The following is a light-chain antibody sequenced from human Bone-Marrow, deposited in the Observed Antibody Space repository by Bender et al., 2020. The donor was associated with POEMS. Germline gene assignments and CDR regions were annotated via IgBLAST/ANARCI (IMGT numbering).Light chain of an antibody. Sequence: QSVLTQPPSASGTPGQSVIISCSGTDSNFGGNNVNWYQHLPGTAPRLVVYSNYQRPSGVPARFSGSKSGNTASLTISSLQAEDEGDYYCNSYRGITTTLLFGGGTRLTVL. V-gene: IGLV1-44*01. CDR1: DSNFGGNN. J-gene: IGLJ3*02. CDR2: SNY. CDR3: NSYRGITTTLL.